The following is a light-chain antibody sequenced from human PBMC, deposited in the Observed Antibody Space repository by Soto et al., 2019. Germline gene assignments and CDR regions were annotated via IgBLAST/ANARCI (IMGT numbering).Light chain of an antibody. V-gene: IGKV3-20*01. CDR1: QSVSSNY. Sequence: EIVLTQSPGTLSLSPGERATLSCRASQSVSSNYLAWYQQRPGQPPRLLISGASSRATGIPDRFSGSGSGTDFTLTISRLEPEDFAVYHCQQYGVAPWTFGQGTKVDIK. J-gene: IGKJ1*01. CDR3: QQYGVAPWT. CDR2: GAS.